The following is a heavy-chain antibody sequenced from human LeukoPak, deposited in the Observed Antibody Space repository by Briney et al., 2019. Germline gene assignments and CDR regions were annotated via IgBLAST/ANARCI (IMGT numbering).Heavy chain of an antibody. J-gene: IGHJ4*02. V-gene: IGHV3-21*01. CDR2: ISSSSSYI. D-gene: IGHD6-13*01. CDR3: ASSLAAAGTGPY. CDR1: GFTFRSYS. Sequence: GGSLRLSCAASGFTFRSYSMNWVRKAPGKGLEWVSSISSSSSYIYYADSVKGRFTISRDNAKNSLYLQMNSLRAEDTAVYYCASSLAAAGTGPYWGQGTLVTVSS.